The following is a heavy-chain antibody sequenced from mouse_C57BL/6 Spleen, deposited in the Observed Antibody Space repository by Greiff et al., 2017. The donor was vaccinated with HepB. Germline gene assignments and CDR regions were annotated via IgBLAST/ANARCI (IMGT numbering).Heavy chain of an antibody. V-gene: IGHV5-17*01. Sequence: EVQRVESGGGLVKPGGSLKLSCAASGFTFSDYGMHWVRQAPEKGLEWVAYISSGSSTIYYADTVKGRFTISRDNAKNTLFLQMTSLRSEDTAMYYCARPRDGKTAWFAYWGQRTLVTVSA. CDR2: ISSGSSTI. J-gene: IGHJ3*01. CDR3: ARPRDGKTAWFAY. D-gene: IGHD3-3*01. CDR1: GFTFSDYG.